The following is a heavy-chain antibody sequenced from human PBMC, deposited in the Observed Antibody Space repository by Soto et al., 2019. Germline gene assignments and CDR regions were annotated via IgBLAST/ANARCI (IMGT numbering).Heavy chain of an antibody. J-gene: IGHJ5*02. V-gene: IGHV3-7*01. Sequence: EVHLVESGGGLVQPGGSLRLSCTASGFTFSASWMTWVRQAPGKGLEWVARIKPDESEKKYAASVKGRFSISRDNAKNAMYLQMDSLRGEDTAVYYCVRGGSNYASWGQGTLVTVSS. CDR3: VRGGSNYAS. CDR1: GFTFSASW. D-gene: IGHD4-4*01. CDR2: IKPDESEK.